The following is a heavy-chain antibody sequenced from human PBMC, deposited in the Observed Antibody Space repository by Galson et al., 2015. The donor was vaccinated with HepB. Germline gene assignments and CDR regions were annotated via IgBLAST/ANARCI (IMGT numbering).Heavy chain of an antibody. J-gene: IGHJ3*02. CDR2: ISGNGRST. D-gene: IGHD3-22*01. CDR1: GFTFRNYA. Sequence: SLRLSCAASGFTFRNYAMHWVRQAPGKGLEYVSAISGNGRSTFYADSVKGRFTISRDDSTNTQYLQMDRLRAEDMAVYYCARGKGYYDNSGFRDAFDIWGQGTMVTVSS. V-gene: IGHV3-64*02. CDR3: ARGKGYYDNSGFRDAFDI.